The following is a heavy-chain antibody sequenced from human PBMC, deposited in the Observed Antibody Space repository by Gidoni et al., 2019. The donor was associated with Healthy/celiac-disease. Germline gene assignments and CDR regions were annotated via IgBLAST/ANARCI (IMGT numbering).Heavy chain of an antibody. V-gene: IGHV3-33*01. CDR2: IWYDGSNK. CDR1: GFTFSSYG. D-gene: IGHD3-10*01. CDR3: ARGALLWFGELPH. Sequence: QVQLVESGGGVVQPGRSLRLSCAASGFTFSSYGMHWVRQAPGKGLEWVAVIWYDGSNKYYADSVKGRFTISRDNSKNTLYLQMNSLRAEDTAVYYCARGALLWFGELPHWGQGTLVTVSS. J-gene: IGHJ4*02.